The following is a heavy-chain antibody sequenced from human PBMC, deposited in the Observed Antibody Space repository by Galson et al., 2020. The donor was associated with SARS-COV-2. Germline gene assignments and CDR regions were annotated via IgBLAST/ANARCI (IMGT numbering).Heavy chain of an antibody. D-gene: IGHD6-13*01. V-gene: IGHV4-39*07. CDR1: GDSISSSYYY. CDR3: ARVPYSSSWYVDY. Sequence: SETLSLTCTVSGDSISSSYYYWAWIRQPPGKGLEWFGSVTYSGTTYSNPSLRGRVTISIDASKTQFSLKLSSATAADTAVYYCARVPYSSSWYVDYWGQGTLVAASS. CDR2: VTYSGTT. J-gene: IGHJ4*02.